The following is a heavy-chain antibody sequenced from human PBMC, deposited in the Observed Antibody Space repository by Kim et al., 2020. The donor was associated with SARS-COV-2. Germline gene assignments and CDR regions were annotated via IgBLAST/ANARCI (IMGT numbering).Heavy chain of an antibody. CDR3: ARDYVGDGDAFDI. Sequence: NPSLKGRVTISVDTSKNQFSLKLSSVTAADTAVYYCARDYVGDGDAFDIWGQGTMVTVSS. J-gene: IGHJ3*02. D-gene: IGHD2-21*01. V-gene: IGHV4-59*01.